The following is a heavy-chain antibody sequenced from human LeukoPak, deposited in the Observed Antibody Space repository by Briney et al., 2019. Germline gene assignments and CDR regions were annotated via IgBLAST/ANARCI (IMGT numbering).Heavy chain of an antibody. CDR3: AKELRRQIPYGESPRGTVPMGY. Sequence: QAGGSLRLFCAACGFIFSSYGMHWARQAPGKGLECVAVISYDGSNKCYVDSVKGRFTISRDNSKNTLYLQMDSLRAEDTAVYYCAKELRRQIPYGESPRGTVPMGYWGQGALVTVSS. V-gene: IGHV3-30*18. CDR2: ISYDGSNK. J-gene: IGHJ4*02. CDR1: GFIFSSYG. D-gene: IGHD4-17*01.